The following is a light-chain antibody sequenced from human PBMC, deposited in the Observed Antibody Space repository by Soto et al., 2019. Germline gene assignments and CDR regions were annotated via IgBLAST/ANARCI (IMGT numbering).Light chain of an antibody. CDR3: QQYNNWPPWLT. CDR2: GAS. Sequence: EIVMTQSPATLSVSPGERATLSCRASQSVSSNLAWYQQKVGQAPRLLIYGASTRATGVPARFSGSGSGTECTRTISSLQAEDFAVDYCQQYNNWPPWLTFGGGTKVESK. CDR1: QSVSSN. J-gene: IGKJ4*01. V-gene: IGKV3-15*01.